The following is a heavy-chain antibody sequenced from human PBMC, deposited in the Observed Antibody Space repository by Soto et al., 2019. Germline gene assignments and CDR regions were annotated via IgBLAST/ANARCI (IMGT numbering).Heavy chain of an antibody. CDR1: GFTFSTYA. CDR2: ISGSGSST. V-gene: IGHV3-23*01. D-gene: IGHD3-10*01. J-gene: IGHJ4*02. Sequence: GGSLRLSCAASGFTFSTYAMSWVRQAPGKGLEWVSTISGSGSSTYYADSVKGRFTISRDNSKDTLYLQMNSLRAEDTAVYYCTKTPETWLGELLKEYFFDYWGQGALVTVSS. CDR3: TKTPETWLGELLKEYFFDY.